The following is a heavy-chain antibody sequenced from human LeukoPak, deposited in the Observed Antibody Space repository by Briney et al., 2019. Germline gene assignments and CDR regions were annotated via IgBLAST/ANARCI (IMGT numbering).Heavy chain of an antibody. Sequence: SETLSLTCTGSGGSISSYYWSWIRQPPGKGLEWIGYIYYSGSTNYNPSLKSRVTISVDTSKHQFSLKLSSVTAADTAVYYCARGQDGSGYYGAFDIWGQGTMVTVSS. D-gene: IGHD3-22*01. V-gene: IGHV4-59*01. CDR2: IYYSGST. CDR1: GGSISSYY. J-gene: IGHJ3*02. CDR3: ARGQDGSGYYGAFDI.